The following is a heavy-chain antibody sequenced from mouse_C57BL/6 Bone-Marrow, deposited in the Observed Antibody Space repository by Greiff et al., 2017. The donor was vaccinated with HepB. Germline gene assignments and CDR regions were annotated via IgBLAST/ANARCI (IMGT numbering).Heavy chain of an antibody. D-gene: IGHD2-3*01. J-gene: IGHJ1*03. Sequence: QVQLKQPGAELVKPGASVKVSCKASGYTFTSYWMHWVKQRPGQGLEWIGRIHPSDSDTNYNQKFKGKATLTVDKSSSTAYMQLSSLTSEDSAVYYCAIDYDGYYWYFDVWGTGTTVTVSS. CDR3: AIDYDGYYWYFDV. V-gene: IGHV1-74*01. CDR2: IHPSDSDT. CDR1: GYTFTSYW.